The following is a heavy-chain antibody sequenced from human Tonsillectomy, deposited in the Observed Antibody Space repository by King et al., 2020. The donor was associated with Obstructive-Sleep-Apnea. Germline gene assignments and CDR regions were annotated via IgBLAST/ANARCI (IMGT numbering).Heavy chain of an antibody. CDR2: IFSDDAK. CDR1: IG. Sequence: IGVSWIRQPPGKALEWLGYIFSDDAKSYSPSLNIRLTISKDTSQSQVVLTMTNMDPLDTATYYCARMDGGNVDYYYEGMAVWGHWTTFTVSS. V-gene: IGHV2-26*01. D-gene: IGHD4-23*01. J-gene: IGHJ6*02. CDR3: ARMDGGNVDYYYEGMAV.